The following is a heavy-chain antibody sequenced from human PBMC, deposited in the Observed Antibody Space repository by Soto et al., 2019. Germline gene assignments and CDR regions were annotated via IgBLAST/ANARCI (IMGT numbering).Heavy chain of an antibody. D-gene: IGHD3-16*01. CDR2: ISSSSSYI. Sequence: PGGSLRLSCAASGFTFSSYSMNWVRQAPGKGLEWVSSISSSSSYIYYADSVKGRFTISRDNAKNSLYLQMNSLRAEDTAAYYCAILIPSPVSPTVRDFDYWGQGTLVTVSS. J-gene: IGHJ4*02. CDR1: GFTFSSYS. CDR3: AILIPSPVSPTVRDFDY. V-gene: IGHV3-21*01.